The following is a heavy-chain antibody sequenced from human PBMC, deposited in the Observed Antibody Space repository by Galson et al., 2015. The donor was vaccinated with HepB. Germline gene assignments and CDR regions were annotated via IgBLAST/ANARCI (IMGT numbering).Heavy chain of an antibody. Sequence: SLRLSCAASGFTFSNAWMNWVRQAPGKGLEWVGRIKSKTDGGTTDYATPVKGRFTISRDDSKNTLYLQMNSLKTEDTAVYYCTTDWFTPWELDAFDIWGQGTMVTVSS. V-gene: IGHV3-15*07. CDR1: GFTFSNAW. J-gene: IGHJ3*02. CDR2: IKSKTDGGTT. CDR3: TTDWFTPWELDAFDI. D-gene: IGHD1-26*01.